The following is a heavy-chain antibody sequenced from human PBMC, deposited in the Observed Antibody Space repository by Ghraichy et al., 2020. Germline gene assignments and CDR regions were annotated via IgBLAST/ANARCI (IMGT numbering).Heavy chain of an antibody. Sequence: SETLSLTCAVYGGSFSGYYWSWIRQPPGKGLEWIGEINHSGSTNYNPSLKSRVTISVDTSKNQFSLKLSSVTAADTAVYYCARGQVAAADPWRSPGLALPSGGFSEGVQRRATQSDGGSYMDVWGKGTTVTVSS. CDR3: ARGQVAAADPWRSPGLALPSGGFSEGVQRRATQSDGGSYMDV. V-gene: IGHV4-34*01. CDR2: INHSGST. CDR1: GGSFSGYY. D-gene: IGHD6-13*01. J-gene: IGHJ6*03.